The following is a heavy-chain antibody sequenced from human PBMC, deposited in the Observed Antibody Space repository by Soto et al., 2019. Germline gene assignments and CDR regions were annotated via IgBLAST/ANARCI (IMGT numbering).Heavy chain of an antibody. CDR3: ARERYCSGGSCYVVDV. Sequence: SETLSLTCTVSGGSISSYYWSWIRQPPGKGLEWIGYIYYSGSTNYNPSLKSRVTISVDTSKNQFSLKLSSVTAANTAVYYCARERYCSGGSCYVVDVWGKGTTVTVSS. V-gene: IGHV4-59*01. J-gene: IGHJ6*04. CDR1: GGSISSYY. D-gene: IGHD2-15*01. CDR2: IYYSGST.